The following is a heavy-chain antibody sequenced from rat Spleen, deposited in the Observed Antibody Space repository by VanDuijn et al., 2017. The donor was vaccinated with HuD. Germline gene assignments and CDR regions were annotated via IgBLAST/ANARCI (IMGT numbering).Heavy chain of an antibody. CDR3: VREDLGVNY. V-gene: IGHV5-58*01. CDR2: ISPDGGST. J-gene: IGHJ2*01. D-gene: IGHD1-7*01. CDR1: GFTFSSYW. Sequence: EVQLVETGGDLVQPGRSLKLSCVASGFTFSSYWMFWIRQAPGEGLEWLSSISPDGGSTYYPDSMKGRFTISRDNTKNTLYLQMDSLRSEDTATYYCVREDLGVNYWGQGVMVTVSS.